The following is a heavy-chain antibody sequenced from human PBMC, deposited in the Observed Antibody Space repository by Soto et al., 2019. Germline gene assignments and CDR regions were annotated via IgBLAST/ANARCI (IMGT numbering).Heavy chain of an antibody. CDR2: ISAYNGNT. CDR1: GYTVTSYG. V-gene: IGHV1-18*01. J-gene: IGHJ4*02. Sequence: ASVKVCCASSGYTVTSYGSSGVRQAPGQGLEWMGWISAYNGNTNYAQKLQGRVTMTTDTSTSTAYMELRSLRSDDTAVYYCARDSQQWLDYFDYWGQGTLVTVSS. CDR3: ARDSQQWLDYFDY. D-gene: IGHD6-19*01.